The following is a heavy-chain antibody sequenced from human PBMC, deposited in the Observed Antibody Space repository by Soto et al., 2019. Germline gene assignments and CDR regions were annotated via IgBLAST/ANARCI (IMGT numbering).Heavy chain of an antibody. V-gene: IGHV3-30*18. Sequence: PGGSLRLSCAASGFTFSSYGMHWVRQAPVKGLEWVSVISYDGSNKYYADSVKGRFTISRDNSKNTLYLQMNSLRAEDTAVYYCAKEVKYYDFWSGADGGPIHPLDYWGQGTLVTVSS. D-gene: IGHD3-3*01. J-gene: IGHJ4*02. CDR3: AKEVKYYDFWSGADGGPIHPLDY. CDR1: GFTFSSYG. CDR2: ISYDGSNK.